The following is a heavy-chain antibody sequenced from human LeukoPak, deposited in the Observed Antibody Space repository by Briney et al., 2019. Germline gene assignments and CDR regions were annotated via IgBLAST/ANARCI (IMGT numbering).Heavy chain of an antibody. CDR1: GFTFSSYE. D-gene: IGHD3-16*02. Sequence: PGGSLRLSCAASGFTFSSYEMNWVRQAPGKGLEWVSYISSSGSTIYYADSVKGRFTISRDNAKNSLYLQMNSLRAEDTAVYYCARGGYDYVWGSYRYPDYWGQGTLVTVSS. V-gene: IGHV3-48*03. CDR2: ISSSGSTI. J-gene: IGHJ4*02. CDR3: ARGGYDYVWGSYRYPDY.